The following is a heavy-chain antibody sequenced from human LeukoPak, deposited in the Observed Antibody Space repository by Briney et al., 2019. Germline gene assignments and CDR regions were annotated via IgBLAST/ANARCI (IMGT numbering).Heavy chain of an antibody. CDR3: ARDPSMVRGVADY. CDR1: GFTFSSYG. V-gene: IGHV3-33*01. J-gene: IGHJ4*02. D-gene: IGHD3-10*01. CDR2: IWYDGNNK. Sequence: AGSLRLSCAASGFTFSSYGLHWVRQAPGKGLGWVAVIWYDGNNKYYADSVKGRFTISRENSKNTLYLHMNSLRAEDTAVYYCARDPSMVRGVADYWGQGTLVTVSS.